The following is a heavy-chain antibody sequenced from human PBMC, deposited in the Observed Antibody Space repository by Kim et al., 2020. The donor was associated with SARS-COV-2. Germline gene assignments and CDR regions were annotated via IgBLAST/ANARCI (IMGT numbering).Heavy chain of an antibody. Sequence: SLRLSCAASGFTFRSYGMHWVRQAPGKGLEWVAVISYDGGNKNYADSVKGRFTISRDNSKNTLYLQMNILRGEDAAVYYCAKGYFYYYMDVWGIGTTVT. CDR1: GFTFRSYG. CDR2: ISYDGGNK. V-gene: IGHV3-30*18. J-gene: IGHJ6*03. CDR3: AKGYFYYYMDV.